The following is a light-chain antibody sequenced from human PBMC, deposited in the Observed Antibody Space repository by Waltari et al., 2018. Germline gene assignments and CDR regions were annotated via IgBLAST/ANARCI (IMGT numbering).Light chain of an antibody. V-gene: IGLV2-8*01. CDR2: EVT. Sequence: QSALTQPPSASGSPGPSITISCTGISIDVEGYDPVVCYQQHPGKAPKLLIYEVTKRPSGVPDRFSGSKSDNTASLAVSGLQAEDEADYYCSSYAGGSSLMFGGGTKLTVL. J-gene: IGLJ3*02. CDR3: SSYAGGSSLM. CDR1: SIDVEGYDP.